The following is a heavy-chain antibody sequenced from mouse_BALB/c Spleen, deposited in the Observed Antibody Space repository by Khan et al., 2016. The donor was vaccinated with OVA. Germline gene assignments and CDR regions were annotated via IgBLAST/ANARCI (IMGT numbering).Heavy chain of an antibody. CDR1: GYTFTDFA. J-gene: IGHJ3*01. D-gene: IGHD2-1*01. CDR2: ISTYYGDA. V-gene: IGHV1S137*01. Sequence: QIQLVQSGAELVRPGVSVKISCKGSGYTFTDFAMHWVKQSHAKSLEWIGVISTYYGDANYNQKFKGKATMTVDKSSSTAYMELARLTSEDSAIYYCARGNGNYRFAYWGQGTLGTVSA. CDR3: ARGNGNYRFAY.